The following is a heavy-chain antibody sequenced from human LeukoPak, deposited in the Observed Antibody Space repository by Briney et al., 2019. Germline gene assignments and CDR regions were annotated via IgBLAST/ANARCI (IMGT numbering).Heavy chain of an antibody. CDR2: ISYDGSSK. CDR1: GFTFSSYA. Sequence: GGSLRLSCAASGFTFSSYAMHWARQAPGKGLEWVAVISYDGSSKYYADSVKGRFTISRDNSKTTLYLQMNSLRAEDTAVYYCARDPRYWGQGTLVTVSS. V-gene: IGHV3-30-3*01. CDR3: ARDPRY. J-gene: IGHJ4*02.